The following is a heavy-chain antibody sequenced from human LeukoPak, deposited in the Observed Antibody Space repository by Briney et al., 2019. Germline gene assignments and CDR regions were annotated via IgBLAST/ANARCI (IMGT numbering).Heavy chain of an antibody. D-gene: IGHD5-18*01. V-gene: IGHV4-34*01. CDR2: INHGGIT. Sequence: SETLSLTCAVEGGSFSGYYWSWIRQPPGKGLEWIGEINHGGITTYNPSLRGRVSISIDTSKMQFSLKLRAVTAADRAVYYCARGLRGYSYGNWFDPWGQGTLVTVSS. CDR3: ARGLRGYSYGNWFDP. J-gene: IGHJ5*02. CDR1: GGSFSGYY.